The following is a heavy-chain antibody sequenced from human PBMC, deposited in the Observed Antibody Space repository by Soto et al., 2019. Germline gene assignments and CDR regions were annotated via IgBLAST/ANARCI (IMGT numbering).Heavy chain of an antibody. CDR2: VYYTGST. CDR1: GGSISNFY. J-gene: IGHJ4*02. D-gene: IGHD5-12*01. CDR3: ATDGGYSGYGFDY. Sequence: PSETLSLTCTVSGGSISNFYWSWIRQPPGKGLEWIGYVYYTGSTSYNPSLKRRVTFSADSSRGQFSLRLNSVTAADTAVYYCATDGGYSGYGFDYWGQGTLVTVSS. V-gene: IGHV4-59*12.